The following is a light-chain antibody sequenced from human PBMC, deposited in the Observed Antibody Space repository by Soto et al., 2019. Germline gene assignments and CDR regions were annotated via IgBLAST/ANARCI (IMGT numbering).Light chain of an antibody. CDR1: SSDIGAGYD. CDR3: QSYDSSVSGPVV. CDR2: GNS. J-gene: IGLJ2*01. V-gene: IGLV1-40*01. Sequence: QLVLTQPPSVSGAPGQRVTISCTESSSDIGAGYDVHWYQQLPGTAPKLLIYGNSNRPSGVPDRFSGSKSGTSASLAITGLQAEDEGDYYCQSYDSSVSGPVVFGGGTKLTVL.